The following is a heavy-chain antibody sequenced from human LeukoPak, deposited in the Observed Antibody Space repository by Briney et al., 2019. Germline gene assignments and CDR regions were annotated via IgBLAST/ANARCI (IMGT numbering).Heavy chain of an antibody. CDR3: AREGTIFGVVIYNWFDP. J-gene: IGHJ5*02. V-gene: IGHV4-4*07. D-gene: IGHD3-3*01. CDR1: GGSISSYY. Sequence: SETLSLTCTVSGGSISSYYWSWIRQPAGKGLEWIGRIYTSGSTNYNPSLKSRVTMSVDTSKNQFSLKLSSVTAAGTAVYYCAREGTIFGVVIYNWFDPWGQGTLVTVSS. CDR2: IYTSGST.